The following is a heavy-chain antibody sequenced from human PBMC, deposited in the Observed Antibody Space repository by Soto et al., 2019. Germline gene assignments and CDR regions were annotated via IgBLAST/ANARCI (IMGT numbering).Heavy chain of an antibody. CDR1: GFTFSRYG. J-gene: IGHJ4*02. CDR3: AIPLRDYYDSSGFYDL. CDR2: ISYDGSNK. V-gene: IGHV3-30-3*01. Sequence: QVQLVESGGGVVQPGRSLRLSCSASGFTFSRYGIHWVRQAPGKGLEWVAVISYDGSNKYYADSVKGRFTISRDNSKNTLNRQRSSLRAEETALYYCAIPLRDYYDSSGFYDLWGQGTLVTVSS. D-gene: IGHD3-22*01.